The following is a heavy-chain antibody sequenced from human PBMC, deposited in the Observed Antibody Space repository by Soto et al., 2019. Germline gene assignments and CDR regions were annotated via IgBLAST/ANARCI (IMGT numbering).Heavy chain of an antibody. CDR2: ISYDGSNK. J-gene: IGHJ6*02. Sequence: GSLRLSCAASGFTFSSYGMHWVRQAPGKGLEWVAVISYDGSNKYYADSVKGRFTISRDNSKNTLYLQMNSLRAEDTAVYYCAKDLAATLSYYYYYGMDVWGQGTTVTVSS. CDR1: GFTFSSYG. V-gene: IGHV3-30*18. CDR3: AKDLAATLSYYYYYGMDV. D-gene: IGHD2-15*01.